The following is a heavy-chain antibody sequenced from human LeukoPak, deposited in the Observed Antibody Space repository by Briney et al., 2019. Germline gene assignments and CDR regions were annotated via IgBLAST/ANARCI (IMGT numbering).Heavy chain of an antibody. V-gene: IGHV1-8*02. D-gene: IGHD3-3*01. J-gene: IGHJ4*02. CDR1: GYTFTGYY. CDR2: MNPNSGNT. Sequence: ASVKVSCKASGYTFTGYYMHWVRQAPGQGLEWMGWMNPNSGNTGYAQKFQGRVTMTRNTSISTAYMELSSLRSEDTAVYYCASGLGVAWRDYWGQGTLVTVSS. CDR3: ASGLGVAWRDY.